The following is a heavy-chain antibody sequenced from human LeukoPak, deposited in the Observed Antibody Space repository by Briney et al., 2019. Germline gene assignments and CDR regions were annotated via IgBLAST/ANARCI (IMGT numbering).Heavy chain of an antibody. CDR2: IYHSGST. CDR1: GYSISSGYY. Sequence: SETLSLTCAVSGYSISSGYYWGWIRQPPGKGLEWIGSIYHSGSTYYNPSLKSRLTISVDTSKHQSSLKLSSVTAADTAVYYCARESFKVPGVPDYWGQGTLVTVSS. D-gene: IGHD3-10*01. CDR3: ARESFKVPGVPDY. V-gene: IGHV4-38-2*02. J-gene: IGHJ4*02.